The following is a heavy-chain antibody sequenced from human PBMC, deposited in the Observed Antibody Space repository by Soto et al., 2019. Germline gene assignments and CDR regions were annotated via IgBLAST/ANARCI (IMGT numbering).Heavy chain of an antibody. V-gene: IGHV3-23*01. J-gene: IGHJ6*04. CDR3: AKALSYTYYYGMDV. D-gene: IGHD3-16*01. Sequence: GGSLRLSCAASGFTFSSYAMSWVRQAPGKGLEWVSAISGSGGSTYYADSVKGRFTISRDNSKNTLYLQMNSLRAEDTAVYYCAKALSYTYYYGMDVWGKGTTVTVSS. CDR1: GFTFSSYA. CDR2: ISGSGGST.